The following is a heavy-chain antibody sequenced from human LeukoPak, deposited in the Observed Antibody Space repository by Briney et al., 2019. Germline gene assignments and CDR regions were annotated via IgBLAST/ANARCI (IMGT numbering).Heavy chain of an antibody. CDR2: ISAYNGNT. V-gene: IGHV1-18*01. D-gene: IGHD3-10*01. CDR3: ARDYGSGSYYFGYYYGMDV. Sequence: ASVKVSCKASGYTFTSYGISWVRQAPGQGLEWMGWISAYNGNTNYAQKLQGRVTMTTDTSTSTAYMELRSLRSDDTAVYYCARDYGSGSYYFGYYYGMDVWGQGTTVTASS. CDR1: GYTFTSYG. J-gene: IGHJ6*02.